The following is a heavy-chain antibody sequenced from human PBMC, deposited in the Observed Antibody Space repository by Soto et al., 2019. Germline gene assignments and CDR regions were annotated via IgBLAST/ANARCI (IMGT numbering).Heavy chain of an antibody. V-gene: IGHV3-66*01. J-gene: IGHJ4*02. CDR1: GFTVSSNY. CDR3: AKERSSGWSFDY. CDR2: IYSGGST. D-gene: IGHD6-19*01. Sequence: GGSLRLSCAASGFTVSSNYMSWVRQAPGKGLEWVSVIYSGGSTYYADSVKGRFTISRDNSKNTVYLQMNSLRAEDTAVFYCAKERSSGWSFDYWGQGTLVTVSS.